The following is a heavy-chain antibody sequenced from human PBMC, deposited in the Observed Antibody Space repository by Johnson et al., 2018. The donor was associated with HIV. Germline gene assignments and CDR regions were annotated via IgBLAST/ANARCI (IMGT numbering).Heavy chain of an antibody. Sequence: VQLVESGGVVVQPGGSLRLSCAASGFTFDDYTMHWVRQAPGKGLEWVSLISWDGGSTYYADSVKGRFTISRDNSKNTLYLQMNSLRAEDTAVYYCARAGANYYYDSSGYGAFDIWGQGTMVTVSS. J-gene: IGHJ3*02. CDR1: GFTFDDYT. CDR3: ARAGANYYYDSSGYGAFDI. V-gene: IGHV3-43*01. D-gene: IGHD3-22*01. CDR2: ISWDGGST.